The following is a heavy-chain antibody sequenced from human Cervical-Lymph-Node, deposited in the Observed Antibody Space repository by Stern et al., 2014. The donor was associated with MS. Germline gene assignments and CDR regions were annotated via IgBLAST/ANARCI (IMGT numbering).Heavy chain of an antibody. CDR3: SRDFSYHDSGGDWLSF. Sequence: EVKLVQSGGGLVKPGRSLRLSCMASGFSFGEYTMSWFRQAPGKGLEWVGFIRGQAYGGTTEYAASVKGTFTISRDDSKSIAYLQMNSLKTEDTAVYYCSRDFSYHDSGGDWLSFWGQGTLVTVSS. CDR2: IRGQAYGGTT. D-gene: IGHD3-22*01. CDR1: GFSFGEYT. J-gene: IGHJ4*02. V-gene: IGHV3-49*05.